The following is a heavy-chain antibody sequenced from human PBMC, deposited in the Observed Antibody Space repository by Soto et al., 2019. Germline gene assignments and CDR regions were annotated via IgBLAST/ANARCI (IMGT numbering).Heavy chain of an antibody. CDR3: AKSHSRVVITLRLYSWSEP. CDR1: GFTFSSYG. D-gene: IGHD3-22*01. J-gene: IGHJ5*02. Sequence: GGSLRLSCAASGFTFSSYGMHWVRQAPGKGLEWVAVISYDGSNKYYADSVKGRLTISRDNSKNTLYLQMNSLRAEDTAVYYCAKSHSRVVITLRLYSWSEPWGQGTLVIVS. CDR2: ISYDGSNK. V-gene: IGHV3-30*18.